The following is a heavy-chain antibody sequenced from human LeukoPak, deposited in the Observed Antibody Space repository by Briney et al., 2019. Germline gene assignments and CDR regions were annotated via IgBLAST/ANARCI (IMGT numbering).Heavy chain of an antibody. V-gene: IGHV1-69*13. J-gene: IGHJ5*02. D-gene: IGHD3-22*01. CDR3: ANPHYDKHP. Sequence: SVKVSCKASGYIFTSYVIHWVRQAPGQRLEWMGGIIPIFGTANYAQKFQGRVTITADESTSTAYMELSSLRSEDTAVYYCANPHYDKHPWGQGTLVTVSS. CDR1: GYIFTSYV. CDR2: IIPIFGTA.